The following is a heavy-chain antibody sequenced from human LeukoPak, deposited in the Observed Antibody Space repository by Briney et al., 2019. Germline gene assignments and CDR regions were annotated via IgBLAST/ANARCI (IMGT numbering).Heavy chain of an antibody. D-gene: IGHD3-3*01. CDR1: GFTFSSYG. CDR2: IRYDGSNK. J-gene: IGHJ4*02. V-gene: IGHV3-30*02. CDR3: AKEEYYDFWSGYLVY. Sequence: GGSLRLSCAASGFTFSSYGMHRVRQAPGKGLEWVAFIRYDGSNKYYADSVKGRFTISRDNSKNTLYLQMNSLRAEDTAVYYCAKEEYYDFWSGYLVYWGQGTLVTVSS.